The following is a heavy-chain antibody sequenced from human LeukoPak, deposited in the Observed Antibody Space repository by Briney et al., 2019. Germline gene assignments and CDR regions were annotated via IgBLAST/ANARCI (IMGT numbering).Heavy chain of an antibody. V-gene: IGHV4-30-2*01. CDR1: GGSISSGGYS. CDR2: IYHSGST. Sequence: SETLSLTCAVSGGSISSGGYSWSWIRQPRGKGLEWIGYIYHSGSTYYNPSLKSRVTISVDRSKNQFSLRLSSVTAADTAVYYCARGVGYSSSAWFQFDYWGQGTLVTVSS. D-gene: IGHD6-6*01. J-gene: IGHJ4*02. CDR3: ARGVGYSSSAWFQFDY.